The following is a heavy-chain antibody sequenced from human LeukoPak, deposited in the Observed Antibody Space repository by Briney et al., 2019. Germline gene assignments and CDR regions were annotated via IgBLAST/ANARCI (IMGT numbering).Heavy chain of an antibody. CDR2: IYTSGST. V-gene: IGHV4-4*09. CDR1: DGSISNYY. CDR3: ARHLTGSSVCIEY. J-gene: IGHJ4*02. Sequence: SETLSLTCTVSDGSISNYYWSWLRQPPGKGLEWIGYIYTSGSTNYNPSLKSRFTISVDTSKNQFSLKLSSVTAADTAVYYCARHLTGSSVCIEYWGQGTLVTVSS. D-gene: IGHD2-8*02.